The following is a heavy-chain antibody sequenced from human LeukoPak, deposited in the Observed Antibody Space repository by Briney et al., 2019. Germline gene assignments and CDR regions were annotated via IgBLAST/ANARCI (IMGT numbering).Heavy chain of an antibody. J-gene: IGHJ5*02. CDR3: ARALSGWYNWFDP. Sequence: ASVTVSCKASGYTFTGYYMHWVRQAPGQGLEWMGWINPNSGGTNYAQKFQGRVTMTRDTSISTAYMELSRLRSDDTAVYYCARALSGWYNWFDPWGQGTLVTVSS. D-gene: IGHD6-19*01. V-gene: IGHV1-2*02. CDR1: GYTFTGYY. CDR2: INPNSGGT.